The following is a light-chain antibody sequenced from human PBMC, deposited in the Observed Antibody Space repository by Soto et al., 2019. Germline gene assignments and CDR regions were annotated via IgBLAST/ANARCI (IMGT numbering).Light chain of an antibody. CDR2: DVS. Sequence: QSALTQPASVSGSPGQSITISCTGTINDIGGYNYVSRYQQHPGKVPKLLIYDVSNRPSGVSGRFSGSKSGNTASLTIAGLQADDEADYHCSSYTRSDTLIFGGGTKLTVL. J-gene: IGLJ2*01. CDR1: INDIGGYNY. CDR3: SSYTRSDTLI. V-gene: IGLV2-14*03.